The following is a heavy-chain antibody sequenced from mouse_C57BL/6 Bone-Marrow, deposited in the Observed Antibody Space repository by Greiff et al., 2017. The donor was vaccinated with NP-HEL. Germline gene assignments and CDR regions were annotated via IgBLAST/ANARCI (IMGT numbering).Heavy chain of an antibody. CDR1: GYTFSTSW. D-gene: IGHD6-1*01. V-gene: IGHV1-82*01. CDR3: ARGESWGAFFDY. Sequence: VQLQQSGPELVKPGASVKMSCKASGYTFSTSWMNWMKQRPGKGLEWIGRIYPGDGDTDYSGNFEGKATLTADKSSNSDYMQLSSLTSEDSAVYYCARGESWGAFFDYWGQGTTLTVSS. CDR2: IYPGDGDT. J-gene: IGHJ2*01.